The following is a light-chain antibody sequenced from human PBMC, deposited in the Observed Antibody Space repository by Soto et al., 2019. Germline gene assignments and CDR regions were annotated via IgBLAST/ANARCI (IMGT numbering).Light chain of an antibody. CDR2: GAS. Sequence: PRPQDFSPGERATFSCRPSQSVSSSYLAWSPHKPGQAPRHLIYGASSRATGIPDRFSGSGSGTDFTLTISRLEPEDIATYYCQQYGNSPLTFGGGTKVDIK. V-gene: IGKV3-20*01. J-gene: IGKJ4*02. CDR1: QSVSSSY. CDR3: QQYGNSPLT.